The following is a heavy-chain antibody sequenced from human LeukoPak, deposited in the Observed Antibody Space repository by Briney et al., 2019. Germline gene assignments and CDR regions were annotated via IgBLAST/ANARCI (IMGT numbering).Heavy chain of an antibody. CDR1: GFTFSSYS. D-gene: IGHD5-24*01. J-gene: IGHJ1*01. CDR3: ARRDGYNSVYFQH. V-gene: IGHV3-48*01. CDR2: ISSSSSTI. Sequence: GGSLRLSCAASGFTFSSYSMNWVRQAPGKGLEWVSYISSSSSTIYYADSVKGRFTISRDNAKNSLYLQMNSLRAEDTAVYYCARRDGYNSVYFQHWGQGTLVTVSS.